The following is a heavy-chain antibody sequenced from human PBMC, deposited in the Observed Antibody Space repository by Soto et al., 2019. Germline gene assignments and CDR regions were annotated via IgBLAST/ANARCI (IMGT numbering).Heavy chain of an antibody. V-gene: IGHV1-8*01. CDR2: MNPNSGNT. Sequence: ASVKVSCKASGYTFTIYDINWVRQATGQGLEWMGWMNPNSGNTGYAPKFQGRVTMTRDTSTSTVYMEMSSLRSEDTAVYYCATTISLVRRVITWPIDYWGQGTLVTVSS. D-gene: IGHD3-10*01. J-gene: IGHJ4*02. CDR3: ATTISLVRRVITWPIDY. CDR1: GYTFTIYD.